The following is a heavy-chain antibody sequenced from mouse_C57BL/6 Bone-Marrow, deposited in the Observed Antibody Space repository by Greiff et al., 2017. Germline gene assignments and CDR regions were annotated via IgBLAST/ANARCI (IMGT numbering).Heavy chain of an antibody. CDR3: ARDREDYAIAY. V-gene: IGHV5-16*01. CDR2: INYDGSST. CDR1: GFTFSDYY. J-gene: IGHJ4*01. D-gene: IGHD3-1*01. Sequence: EVKLVESEGGLVQPGSSMKLSCTASGFTFSDYYMAWVRQVPEKGLEWVANINYDGSSTYYLDALQSRCIISRDNAKNILYLQMSSLKSEDTAMYYCARDREDYAIAYWGQGTLVTVSS.